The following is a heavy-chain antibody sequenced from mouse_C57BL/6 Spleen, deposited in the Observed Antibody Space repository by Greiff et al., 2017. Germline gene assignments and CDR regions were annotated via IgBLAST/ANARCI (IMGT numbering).Heavy chain of an antibody. J-gene: IGHJ2*01. D-gene: IGHD1-1*01. CDR3: ARLLRGVDY. Sequence: EVQLQQSGPELVKPGASVKISCKASGYSFTGYYMNWVKQSPEKSLEWIGEINPSTGGTTYNQKFKAKATLTVDKSSSTAYMQLKSLTSEDSAVYYCARLLRGVDYWGQGTTLTVSS. CDR2: INPSTGGT. V-gene: IGHV1-42*01. CDR1: GYSFTGYY.